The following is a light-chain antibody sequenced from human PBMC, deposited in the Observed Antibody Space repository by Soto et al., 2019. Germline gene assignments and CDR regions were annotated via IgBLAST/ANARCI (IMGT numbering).Light chain of an antibody. CDR1: SSNSGSNY. CDR2: RNN. Sequence: QSVLTQPPSASGTPGQRVNIPCSGSSSNSGSNYVYWYQQLPGTAPKLLIYRNNQRPSGVPDRCSGSKSGISATLAISGLRSEDEADYYCAAWDDSLSGPVFGGGTK. J-gene: IGLJ2*01. V-gene: IGLV1-47*01. CDR3: AAWDDSLSGPV.